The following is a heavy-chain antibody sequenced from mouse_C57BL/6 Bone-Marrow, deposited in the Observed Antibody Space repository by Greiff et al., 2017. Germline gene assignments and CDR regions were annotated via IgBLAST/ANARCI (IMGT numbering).Heavy chain of an antibody. J-gene: IGHJ3*01. CDR2: IDPSDSYT. D-gene: IGHD2-5*01. CDR1: GYTFTSYW. V-gene: IGHV1-69*01. Sequence: QVQLQQPGAELVMPGASVKLSCKASGYTFTSYWMHWVKQRPGQGLEWIGEIDPSDSYTNYNQKFKGKSTLTVDKSSSTAYMQLSSLTSEDSAVYYCAREAYYSNYGRFAYWGQGTLVTVSA. CDR3: AREAYYSNYGRFAY.